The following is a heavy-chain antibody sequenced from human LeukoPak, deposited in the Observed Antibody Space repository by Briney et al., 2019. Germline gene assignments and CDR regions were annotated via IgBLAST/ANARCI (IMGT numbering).Heavy chain of an antibody. CDR2: IYHSGST. CDR3: ATECSGGSCYSNDY. V-gene: IGHV4-4*02. Sequence: PSETLSLTCAVSGGSISSSNWWSWVRQPPGKGLEWIGEIYHSGSTNYNPSLKSRVTISVDKSKNQFSLKLSSVTAADTAVYYCATECSGGSCYSNDYWGQGTLVTVSS. D-gene: IGHD2-15*01. CDR1: GGSISSSNW. J-gene: IGHJ4*02.